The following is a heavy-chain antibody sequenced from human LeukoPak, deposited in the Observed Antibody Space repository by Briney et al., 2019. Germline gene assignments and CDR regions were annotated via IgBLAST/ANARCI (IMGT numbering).Heavy chain of an antibody. CDR2: INPSGGST. J-gene: IGHJ4*02. Sequence: GASVKVSCKVSGYTLTELSMHWVRQAPGQGLEWMGIINPSGGSTSYAQKFQGRVTMTRDTSTSTVYMELSSLRSEDTAVYYCAVIGVVVTAAEFDYWGQGTLVTVSS. D-gene: IGHD2-21*02. CDR3: AVIGVVVTAAEFDY. V-gene: IGHV1-46*01. CDR1: GYTLTELS.